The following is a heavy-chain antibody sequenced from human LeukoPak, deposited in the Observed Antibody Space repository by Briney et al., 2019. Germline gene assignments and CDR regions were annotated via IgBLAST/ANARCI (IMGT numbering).Heavy chain of an antibody. CDR3: ARGNLGSDFWSGYYMAGVDY. Sequence: SETLSLTCTVSGGSISSYYWSWIRQPPGKGLEWIGYIYYSGSTNYNPSLKSRVTISVDTSKNQFSLKLSSVTAADTAVYYCARGNLGSDFWSGYYMAGVDYWGQGTLVTVSS. V-gene: IGHV4-59*01. J-gene: IGHJ4*02. CDR1: GGSISSYY. CDR2: IYYSGST. D-gene: IGHD3-3*01.